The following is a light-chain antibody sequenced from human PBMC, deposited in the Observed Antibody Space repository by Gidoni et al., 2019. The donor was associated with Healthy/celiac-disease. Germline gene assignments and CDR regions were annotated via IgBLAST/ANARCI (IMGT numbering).Light chain of an antibody. Sequence: DIPMTQSPSSLSASVGDRVTITCRASQSISSYLNWYQQKPGKAPKLLIYAASSLQSGVPSRFSGSGSGTDFTLTISSLQPEDFATDYCQQSYSTLYTFXQXTKLEIK. CDR2: AAS. V-gene: IGKV1-39*01. CDR3: QQSYSTLYT. J-gene: IGKJ2*01. CDR1: QSISSY.